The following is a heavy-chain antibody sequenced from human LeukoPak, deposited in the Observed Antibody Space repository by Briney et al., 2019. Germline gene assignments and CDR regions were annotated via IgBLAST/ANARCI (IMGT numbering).Heavy chain of an antibody. CDR1: GGSISGYD. J-gene: IGHJ4*02. CDR3: ARERSGSYYLPYYFDY. CDR2: IYYSGST. D-gene: IGHD1-26*01. Sequence: PSGSLCLTCTVSGGSISGYDWSWIRQPPGKGLEWVGYIYYSGSTNYIPYLKSRVPISVHTSNNLFSLKLSSVTAADTAVYYCARERSGSYYLPYYFDYWGQGTLVTVSS. V-gene: IGHV4-59*12.